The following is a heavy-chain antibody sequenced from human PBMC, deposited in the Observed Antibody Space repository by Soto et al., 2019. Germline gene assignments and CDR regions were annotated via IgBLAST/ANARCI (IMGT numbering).Heavy chain of an antibody. V-gene: IGHV3-48*01. Sequence: EVQLVESGGGLVQPGGSLRLSCVASGFIFNSYSMNWVRQAPGKGLEWISYINSGSTSVFYADSVKGRFTISRDNAKNSLYLQMNSLRAEDTAVYYCGSSASPDAYWGQGTLVTVSP. J-gene: IGHJ4*02. CDR2: INSGSTSV. D-gene: IGHD3-22*01. CDR3: GSSASPDAY. CDR1: GFIFNSYS.